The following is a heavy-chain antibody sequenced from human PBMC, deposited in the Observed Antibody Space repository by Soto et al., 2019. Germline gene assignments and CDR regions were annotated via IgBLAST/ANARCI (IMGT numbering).Heavy chain of an antibody. Sequence: EVQLLESGGGLVQPGGSLILSCAASGFGISVYGVTWVRQAPGKGLEWVSGVSGGSGATHYRDSVKGRFSITTDNSANTAYLQMNSLRVEDTAVYYCVRWNGYGDHWGQGTRVTVS. V-gene: IGHV3-23*01. CDR2: VSGGSGAT. CDR1: GFGISVYG. J-gene: IGHJ4*02. CDR3: VRWNGYGDH. D-gene: IGHD1-1*01.